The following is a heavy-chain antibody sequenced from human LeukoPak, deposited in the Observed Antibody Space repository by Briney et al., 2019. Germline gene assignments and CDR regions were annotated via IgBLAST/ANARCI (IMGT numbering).Heavy chain of an antibody. V-gene: IGHV3-23*01. D-gene: IGHD2-21*02. CDR3: AKDGTGCGGDCYSDY. CDR2: SGSGGDT. J-gene: IGHJ4*02. CDR1: GFTFSNYA. Sequence: GGSLRLSCVASGFTFSNYATNWVRQAPGKGLEWVSVSGSGGDTYYVDSVKGRFTISRDNSKNTLYLQMNSLRAEDTAVYYCAKDGTGCGGDCYSDYWGQGTLVTVSS.